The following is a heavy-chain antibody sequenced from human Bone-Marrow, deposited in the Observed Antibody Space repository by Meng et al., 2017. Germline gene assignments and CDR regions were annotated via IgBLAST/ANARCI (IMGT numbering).Heavy chain of an antibody. D-gene: IGHD3-22*01. CDR2: ISYDGSNK. Sequence: GESLKISCAASGFTFNTYTMNWVRQVPGKGLEWVAVISYDGSNKYYADSVKGRFTISRDNSKNTLYLQMNSLRAEDTAVYYCARPFYDSSGGPYYYYYYGMDVWGQGTTVTVSS. J-gene: IGHJ6*02. CDR1: GFTFNTYT. CDR3: ARPFYDSSGGPYYYYYYGMDV. V-gene: IGHV3-30*01.